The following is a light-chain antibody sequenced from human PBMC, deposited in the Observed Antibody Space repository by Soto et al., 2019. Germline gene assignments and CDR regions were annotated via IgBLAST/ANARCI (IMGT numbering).Light chain of an antibody. J-gene: IGKJ1*01. V-gene: IGKV3-11*01. CDR2: DAS. Sequence: EIVLTQSPATLSLSPGERATLSCRASQSVSSYLAWYQHKPGQAPRLLIYDASNRATGIPARFSGSGSGTDFPLTIRSLEPEDFAFYYCQQRSNWPRTFGQGTKVEI. CDR1: QSVSSY. CDR3: QQRSNWPRT.